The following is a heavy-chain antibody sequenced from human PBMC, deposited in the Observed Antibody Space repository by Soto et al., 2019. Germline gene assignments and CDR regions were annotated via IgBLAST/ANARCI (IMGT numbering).Heavy chain of an antibody. Sequence: EESLTISCQGSDYSFTSYCITWVLQMPGKGLEWMGRIDPSDSYSNYSPSFQGHVTISADKSISTAYLQWSSLKASDTAMYYCARQTAYYDGSGYYVYWGQGTMVTVSS. CDR2: IDPSDSYS. CDR1: DYSFTSYC. V-gene: IGHV5-10-1*01. CDR3: ARQTAYYDGSGYYVY. D-gene: IGHD3-22*01. J-gene: IGHJ4*02.